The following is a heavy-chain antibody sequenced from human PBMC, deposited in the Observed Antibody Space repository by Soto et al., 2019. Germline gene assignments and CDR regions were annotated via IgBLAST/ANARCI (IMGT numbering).Heavy chain of an antibody. CDR2: ISAYNGNT. V-gene: IGHV1-18*01. CDR3: ARDQQRSSGWTPHGAFDI. J-gene: IGHJ3*02. CDR1: GXTFTSYG. D-gene: IGHD6-19*01. Sequence: ASVKVSCKASGXTFTSYGISWARQAPGQGLEWMGWISAYNGNTNYAQKLQGRVTMTTDTSTSTAYMELRSLRSDDTAVYYCARDQQRSSGWTPHGAFDIWGQGTMVTVSS.